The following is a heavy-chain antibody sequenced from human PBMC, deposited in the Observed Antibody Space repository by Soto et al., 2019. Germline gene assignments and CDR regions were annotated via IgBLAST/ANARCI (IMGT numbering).Heavy chain of an antibody. V-gene: IGHV1-18*01. CDR2: ISVYNGNT. CDR1: GYTFTSYA. J-gene: IGHJ4*02. D-gene: IGHD3-10*01. Sequence: QVQLVQSGAEVKKPGASVKVSCKASGYTFTSYAISWVRQAPGQGLEWMGWISVYNGNTNYAQKLQGRVTLTTDTSTSTAYMELRGLRSDDTAVYYCARGWFGEFVDYFDYWGQGTLVTVSS. CDR3: ARGWFGEFVDYFDY.